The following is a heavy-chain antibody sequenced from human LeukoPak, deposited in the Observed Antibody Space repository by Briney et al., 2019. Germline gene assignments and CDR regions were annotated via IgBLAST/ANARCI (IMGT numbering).Heavy chain of an antibody. D-gene: IGHD6-6*01. CDR2: IKQDGSQR. V-gene: IGHV3-7*01. J-gene: IGHJ4*02. CDR3: ARRGGSSSRRSPIDY. Sequence: SGGSLRLSCTASGFTSSDYWMTWVRQAPGKGPEWVANIKQDGSQRYYVDSVRGRFTISRDNAKNSLFLQMNGLRAEDTAVYYCARRGGSSSRRSPIDYWGQGTLVTVSS. CDR1: GFTSSDYW.